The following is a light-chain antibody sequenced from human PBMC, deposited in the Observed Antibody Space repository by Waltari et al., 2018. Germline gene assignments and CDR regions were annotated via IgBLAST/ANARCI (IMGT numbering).Light chain of an antibody. J-gene: IGLJ3*02. V-gene: IGLV4-69*01. CDR3: QTWGTGRV. Sequence: QVVLTQSPSASASLGASVKLTCTLSTGHSSYAIACHQQRPAKGPRYLMKLNSDGTHTKGDGIPDRFSGSSSGAERYLTVSSLQSEDEADYYCQTWGTGRVFGGGTRLTVL. CDR2: LNSDGTH. CDR1: TGHSSYA.